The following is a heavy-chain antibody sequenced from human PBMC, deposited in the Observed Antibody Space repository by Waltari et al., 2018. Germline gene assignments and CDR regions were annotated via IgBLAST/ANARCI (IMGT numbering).Heavy chain of an antibody. V-gene: IGHV3-21*01. CDR3: AKNSPYGTTWFGGVDP. J-gene: IGHJ5*02. D-gene: IGHD3-10*01. CDR1: GFTFSSYS. Sequence: EVQLVESGGGLVKPGGSLRLSCAASGFTFSSYSMNWVRQAPGKGLEWVSSISSSSSYIYYADSVKGRFTISRDNAKNSLYLQMNSLRAEDTAVYYCAKNSPYGTTWFGGVDPWGQGTLVTVSS. CDR2: ISSSSSYI.